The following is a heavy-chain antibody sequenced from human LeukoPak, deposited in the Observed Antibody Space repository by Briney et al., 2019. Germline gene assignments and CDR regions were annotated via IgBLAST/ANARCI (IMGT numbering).Heavy chain of an antibody. V-gene: IGHV1-46*01. CDR2: INPAGGST. J-gene: IGHJ4*02. CDR3: ARGRGVHDSHTYDYFDY. D-gene: IGHD3-22*01. CDR1: GYTFTGYY. Sequence: ASEKVSCKASGYTFTGYYMHWVRQAPAQGLEWMGVINPAGGSTTYAQKFQGSRLTLTRDTSTSTVYMELSSLRSEDTAVYYCARGRGVHDSHTYDYFDYWGQGSLVTVSS.